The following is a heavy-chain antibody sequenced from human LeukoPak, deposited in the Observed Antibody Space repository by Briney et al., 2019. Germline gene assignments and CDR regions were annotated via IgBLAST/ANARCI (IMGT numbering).Heavy chain of an antibody. V-gene: IGHV3-23*01. J-gene: IGHJ6*03. D-gene: IGHD2-2*01. Sequence: GGSLRLSCAASGFTFSSYAMSWVRQAPGKGLEWVSAISYSGGSTYYADSVKGRFTISRDNSKNTLYLQMNSLRAEDTAVYYCARGPIIDIVIVPAADDYYYMDVWGKGTTVTVSS. CDR3: ARGPIIDIVIVPAADDYYYMDV. CDR2: ISYSGGST. CDR1: GFTFSSYA.